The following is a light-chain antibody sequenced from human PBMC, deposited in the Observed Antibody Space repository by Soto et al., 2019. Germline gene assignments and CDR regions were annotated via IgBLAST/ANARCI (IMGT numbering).Light chain of an antibody. V-gene: IGKV1-33*01. CDR3: KQYDNLPLT. Sequence: RQMPQSPSSLSASVRARVRTPSHASQDISNYLNWYQQKPGKASKLLIYDASNLETGVPSRFSGSGSGTDFTFAISSLQTEDIAAYYCKQYDNLPLTFGRGTKVDIK. CDR2: DAS. CDR1: QDISNY. J-gene: IGKJ4*01.